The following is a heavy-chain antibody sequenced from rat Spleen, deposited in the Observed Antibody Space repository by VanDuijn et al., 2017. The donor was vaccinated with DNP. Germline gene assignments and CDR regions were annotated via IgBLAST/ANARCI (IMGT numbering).Heavy chain of an antibody. V-gene: IGHV5-7*01. CDR3: ARHLRRSYTMDA. D-gene: IGHD1-11*01. Sequence: EVQLVETGGGLVQPGRSLKLSCAASGFTFSDYNLAWVRQVPKKGLEWVATISFDGSDTYYRDSVKGRFSISRDNAKSTLYLQMDSLRSEDTATYYCARHLRRSYTMDAWGQGTSVTVSS. CDR1: GFTFSDYN. CDR2: ISFDGSDT. J-gene: IGHJ4*01.